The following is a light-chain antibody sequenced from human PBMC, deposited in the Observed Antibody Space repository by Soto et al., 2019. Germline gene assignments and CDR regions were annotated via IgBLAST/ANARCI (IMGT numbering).Light chain of an antibody. CDR2: EVT. J-gene: IGLJ3*02. CDR3: SSYAASNNFYFV. V-gene: IGLV2-8*01. Sequence: QSLLTQPPSASGSPGQSVTISCTGTGSDVGGYNYVSWYQQYPGRAPKLMIYEVTKRPSGVPDRFSGSKSGNTASLTVSGLQAEDEADYYCSSYAASNNFYFVFGGGTKVTVL. CDR1: GSDVGGYNY.